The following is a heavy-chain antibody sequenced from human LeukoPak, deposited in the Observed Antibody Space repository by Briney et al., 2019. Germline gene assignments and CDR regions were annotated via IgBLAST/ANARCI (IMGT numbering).Heavy chain of an antibody. Sequence: SDTLSLTCTVSGGSISSYYWSWIRQPPGKGLEWIGYIYYSGSTNYNPSLKSRVTISVDTSKNQFSLKLSSVTAADTAVYYCARHRYDSSGYYSGLFDYWGQGTLVTVSS. V-gene: IGHV4-59*08. CDR3: ARHRYDSSGYYSGLFDY. CDR2: IYYSGST. J-gene: IGHJ4*02. CDR1: GGSISSYY. D-gene: IGHD3-22*01.